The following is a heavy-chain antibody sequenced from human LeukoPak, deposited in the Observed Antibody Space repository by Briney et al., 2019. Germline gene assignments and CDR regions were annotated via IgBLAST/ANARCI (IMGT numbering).Heavy chain of an antibody. CDR2: IDWDDDT. Sequence: VSGPTLVNPTQTLTLTCTFSGFSLSTGGMCVSWIRQPPGKALEWLARIDWDDDTYYSTSLKTRLTISKDTSKNQVVLTMINMDPVDTATYYCARTSYSSSSVFFDYWGQGTLVTVSS. V-gene: IGHV2-70*11. D-gene: IGHD6-6*01. J-gene: IGHJ4*02. CDR1: GFSLSTGGMC. CDR3: ARTSYSSSSVFFDY.